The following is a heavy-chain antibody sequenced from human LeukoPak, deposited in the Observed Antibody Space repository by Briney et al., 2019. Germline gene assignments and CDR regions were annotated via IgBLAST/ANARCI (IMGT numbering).Heavy chain of an antibody. CDR1: GGSISSSSYY. J-gene: IGHJ4*02. CDR3: ARALAFPDFDY. CDR2: IYYSGTT. D-gene: IGHD3-3*02. Sequence: PSQTLSFTCTVSGGSISSSSYYWGWVRQPPGKGLEWIGSIYYSGTTYYNPSLKSRVTISVDTSKNQFSLKLSSVTAADTAVYYCARALAFPDFDYWGQGTLVTVSS. V-gene: IGHV4-39*07.